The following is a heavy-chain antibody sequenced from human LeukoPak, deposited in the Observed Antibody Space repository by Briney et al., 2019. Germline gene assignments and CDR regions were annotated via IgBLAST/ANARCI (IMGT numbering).Heavy chain of an antibody. J-gene: IGHJ6*02. Sequence: GGSLRLSCAASGFTFSNYWMSWVRQAPGKGLEWVANIKEDGSEKSYVDSVKGRFTISRDNAKNSLYLQMNSLRAEDTAVYYCARVYFYGMDVWGQGTTVTVSS. CDR2: IKEDGSEK. CDR3: ARVYFYGMDV. D-gene: IGHD2-8*01. CDR1: GFTFSNYW. V-gene: IGHV3-7*04.